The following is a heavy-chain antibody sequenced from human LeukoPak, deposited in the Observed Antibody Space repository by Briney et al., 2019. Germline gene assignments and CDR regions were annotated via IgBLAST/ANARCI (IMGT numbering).Heavy chain of an antibody. CDR2: IYYSGST. CDR3: ETSTDSSGYYYPHY. V-gene: IGHV4-59*08. CDR1: GGSISRYY. Sequence: PSETLSLTCTVSGGSISRYYWSWIRPPPGQALEWIGYIYYSGSTNYNPSLESRVSISVDPSTNPLSLKLRSVPPADTAVYYCETSTDSSGYYYPHYWAQGTLVPVSS. J-gene: IGHJ4*02. D-gene: IGHD3-22*01.